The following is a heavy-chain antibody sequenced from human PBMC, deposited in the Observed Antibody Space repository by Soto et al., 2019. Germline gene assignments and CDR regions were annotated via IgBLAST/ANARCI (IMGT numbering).Heavy chain of an antibody. Sequence: ASVKVACKASGYTFTSYGISWVRQAPGQGLEWMGWISAYNGNTNYAQKLQGRVTMTTDTSTSTAYMELRSLRSDDTAVYYCPRYKVVTIMHYYSKSDLWGQGTTVTVSS. J-gene: IGHJ6*02. CDR2: ISAYNGNT. CDR1: GYTFTSYG. V-gene: IGHV1-18*01. CDR3: PRYKVVTIMHYYSKSDL. D-gene: IGHD3-22*01.